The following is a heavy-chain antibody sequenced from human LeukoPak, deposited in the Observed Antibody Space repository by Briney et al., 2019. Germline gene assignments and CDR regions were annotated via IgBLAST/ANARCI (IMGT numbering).Heavy chain of an antibody. CDR3: ARNNVLLWFGELLVAGAFDI. J-gene: IGHJ3*02. D-gene: IGHD3-10*01. V-gene: IGHV3-30*04. CDR2: ISYDGSNK. CDR1: GFTFSSYA. Sequence: GGSLRLSCAASGFTFSSYAMHWVRQAPGKGLEWVAVISYDGSNKYYADSVKGRFTISRDNSKNTLYLQMNSLRAEDTAVYYCARNNVLLWFGELLVAGAFDIWGQGTMVTVSS.